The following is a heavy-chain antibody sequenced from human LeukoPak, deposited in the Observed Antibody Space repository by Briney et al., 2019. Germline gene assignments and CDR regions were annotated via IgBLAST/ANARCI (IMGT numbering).Heavy chain of an antibody. CDR2: IYYSGST. J-gene: IGHJ6*03. V-gene: IGHV4-30-4*08. CDR1: GGSISSGDYY. D-gene: IGHD3-3*01. CDR3: AREIFGVVIAGGPYYYYYMDV. Sequence: PSQTLSLTCTVSGGSISSGDYYWSWIRQPPGKGLEWIGYIYYSGSTYYNPSLKSRVTISVDTSKNQFSLKLSSVTAADTAVYYCAREIFGVVIAGGPYYYYYMDVWGKETTVTVSS.